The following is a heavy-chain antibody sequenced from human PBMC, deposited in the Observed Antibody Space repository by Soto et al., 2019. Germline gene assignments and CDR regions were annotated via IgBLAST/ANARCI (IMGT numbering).Heavy chain of an antibody. CDR1: GDSVSSPYY. J-gene: IGHJ4*02. CDR2: VFHTGTT. D-gene: IGHD6-19*01. V-gene: IGHV4-4*02. CDR3: ARSAGWYAVHS. Sequence: QVQLQESGPGLVKPSGTLSLTCAVSGDSVSSPYYWCWVRQPPGKGLEWIGEVFHTGTTSYNPSLRSGVTISMDKSNNQFSLDLSYVAAADTAVYYGARSAGWYAVHSWGPGTLVIVSS.